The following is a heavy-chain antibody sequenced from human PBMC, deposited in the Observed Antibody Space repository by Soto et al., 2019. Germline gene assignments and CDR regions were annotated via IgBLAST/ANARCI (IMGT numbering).Heavy chain of an antibody. Sequence: QAQLQQSGPGLVKPSQTLSLSCAISGDSVSNNSVAWNWLRPSPSRALEWLGRTYYRSKWHYGYAPAVRSRVTINPGTSKNHFYLQLNSVIPEDAAVYYCARTLRGRGVKYFDDWGQVTLGTVSS. J-gene: IGHJ4*02. D-gene: IGHD3-10*01. CDR2: TYYRSKWHY. CDR3: ARTLRGRGVKYFDD. V-gene: IGHV6-1*01. CDR1: GDSVSNNSVA.